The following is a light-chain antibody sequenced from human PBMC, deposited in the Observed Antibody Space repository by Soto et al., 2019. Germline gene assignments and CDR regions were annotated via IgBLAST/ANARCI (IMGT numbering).Light chain of an antibody. CDR2: WAS. Sequence: DIHMTQSPSSVSASVGDRVTITCRASQGISSWLAWFQQKPGQPPKALIYWASSRESGVPDRFSGSGSRTDFTLSISSLQAEDVAVYFCQQYFTTPWTFGQGTKVEI. V-gene: IGKV1-27*01. CDR3: QQYFTTPWT. CDR1: QGISSW. J-gene: IGKJ1*01.